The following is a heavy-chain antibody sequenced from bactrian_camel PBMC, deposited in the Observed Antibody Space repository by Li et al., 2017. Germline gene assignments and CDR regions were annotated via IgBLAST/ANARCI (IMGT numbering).Heavy chain of an antibody. CDR1: GYTFSRYC. V-gene: IGHV3S55*01. D-gene: IGHD5*01. CDR3: AARAPPDTWWGEWYEYSY. J-gene: IGHJ4*01. CDR2: IKRDGTT. Sequence: QLVESGGGSVQAGGSLRLSCAASGYTFSRYCMGWFRQAPGKEREEVATIKRDGTTSYADSVKGRFTISKDNAKNTLYLQMNSLSPEDTAMYYCAARAPPDTWWGEWYEYSYRGQGTQVTVS.